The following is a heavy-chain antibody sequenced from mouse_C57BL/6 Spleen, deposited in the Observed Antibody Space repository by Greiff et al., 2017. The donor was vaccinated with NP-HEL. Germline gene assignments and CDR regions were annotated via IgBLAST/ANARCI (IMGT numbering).Heavy chain of an antibody. CDR1: GYSFTGYY. Sequence: VQLKESGPELVKPGASVKISCKASGYSFTGYYMHWVKQHPVNILDWIGFIYPFYVVSSYNQKVKGKATLTVYKSSSTAYMELRSLTSEDSAVYYGARSDGWDRAWYEYWGQGTLVTVSA. CDR3: ARSDGWDRAWYEY. D-gene: IGHD3-3*01. CDR2: IYPFYVVS. V-gene: IGHV1-31*01. J-gene: IGHJ3*01.